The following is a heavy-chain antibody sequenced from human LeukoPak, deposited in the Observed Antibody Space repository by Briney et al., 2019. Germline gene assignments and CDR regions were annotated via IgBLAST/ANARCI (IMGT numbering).Heavy chain of an antibody. CDR3: AKHYYGSGSQKYYFDY. Sequence: GGSLRLSCAASGFVFGDYGMHLVRQAPGKGLEWVTMVRNDGSDKYYADSVKGRFTISRDNSKNTLYLQMNSLRHEDTAVYYCAKHYYGSGSQKYYFDYWGQGTLVTVSS. CDR2: VRNDGSDK. D-gene: IGHD3-10*01. V-gene: IGHV3-30*02. CDR1: GFVFGDYG. J-gene: IGHJ4*02.